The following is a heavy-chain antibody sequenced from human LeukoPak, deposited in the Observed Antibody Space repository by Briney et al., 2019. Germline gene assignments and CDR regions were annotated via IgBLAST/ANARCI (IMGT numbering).Heavy chain of an antibody. CDR1: GLTFSSYW. J-gene: IGHJ3*02. Sequence: PGGSQRLSCAGSGLTFSSYWMHWVRQAPGKGLVWVSRINSDGSIRSYADSVKGRFTISRDNAKNTLYLQMNSLRGEDTAVYYCARGGDYDGAFDIWGQGTMVTVSS. V-gene: IGHV3-74*01. CDR3: ARGGDYDGAFDI. D-gene: IGHD3-16*01. CDR2: INSDGSIR.